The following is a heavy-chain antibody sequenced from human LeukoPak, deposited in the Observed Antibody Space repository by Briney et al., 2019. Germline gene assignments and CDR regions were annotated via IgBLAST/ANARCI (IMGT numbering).Heavy chain of an antibody. CDR3: ARLRPVFLRLRHKDAFDI. Sequence: GASVKVSCKASGYTFTSYDINWVRQATGQGLEWMGWMNPNSGNTGYAQKFQGRVTMTRNISISTAYMELSSLRSEDTAVYYCARLRPVFLRLRHKDAFDIWGQGTMVTVSS. CDR2: MNPNSGNT. CDR1: GYTFTSYD. J-gene: IGHJ3*02. V-gene: IGHV1-8*01. D-gene: IGHD4-17*01.